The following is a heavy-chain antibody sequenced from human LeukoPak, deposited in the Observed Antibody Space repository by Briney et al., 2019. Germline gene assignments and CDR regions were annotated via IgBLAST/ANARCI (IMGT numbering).Heavy chain of an antibody. CDR3: ARGGYGDYAQDY. CDR2: IKEDGSEK. CDR1: GFTFSSYW. D-gene: IGHD4-17*01. J-gene: IGHJ4*02. Sequence: GGSLRLSCAASGFTFSSYWMSWVRQVPGKGLEWVANIKEDGSEKHFVDSVKGRFTISRDNSKNTLYLQMNSLRAEDTAVYYCARGGYGDYAQDYWGQGTLVTVSS. V-gene: IGHV3-7*03.